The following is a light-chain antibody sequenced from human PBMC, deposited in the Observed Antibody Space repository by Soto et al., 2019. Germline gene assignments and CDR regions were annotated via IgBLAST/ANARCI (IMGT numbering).Light chain of an antibody. J-gene: IGKJ1*01. CDR2: AAS. Sequence: DIQMTQSPSSLSASVGDRVTISCRASQSISNYLNWYQQKPGKAPKLLIYAASSLQSGVPSRFSDSGSGTDFTLTISSLQPEDFATYYCQQTYSFPWTFGQGTKVEIK. CDR1: QSISNY. V-gene: IGKV1-39*01. CDR3: QQTYSFPWT.